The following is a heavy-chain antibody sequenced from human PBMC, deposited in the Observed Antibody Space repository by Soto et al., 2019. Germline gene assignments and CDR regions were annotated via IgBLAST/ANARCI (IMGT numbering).Heavy chain of an antibody. J-gene: IGHJ4*02. CDR2: IYYSGST. CDR3: ARAFTIFGNFDY. D-gene: IGHD3-3*01. V-gene: IGHV4-59*01. CDR1: GGSISSYY. Sequence: PSETLSLTCTVSGGSISSYYWSWIRQPPGKGLEWIGYIYYSGSTNYNPSLKSRVTISVDTSKNQLSLKLSSVTAADTAVYYCARAFTIFGNFDYWGQGTLVTVSS.